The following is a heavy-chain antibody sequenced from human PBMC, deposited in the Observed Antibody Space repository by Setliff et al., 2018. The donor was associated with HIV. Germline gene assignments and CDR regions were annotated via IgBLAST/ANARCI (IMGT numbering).Heavy chain of an antibody. Sequence: GGSLRLSCAASGFIFRSYGMHWVRQAPGKGLEWVAFIGYDGSDKYYADSVKGRLTISRDNSKNTLYLQMNSLRAEDTAVYCCARSKGHLYYDDDTGYVLRAFDIWGQGTMVTVSS. CDR1: GFIFRSYG. CDR2: IGYDGSDK. J-gene: IGHJ3*02. V-gene: IGHV3-30*02. CDR3: ARSKGHLYYDDDTGYVLRAFDI. D-gene: IGHD3-22*01.